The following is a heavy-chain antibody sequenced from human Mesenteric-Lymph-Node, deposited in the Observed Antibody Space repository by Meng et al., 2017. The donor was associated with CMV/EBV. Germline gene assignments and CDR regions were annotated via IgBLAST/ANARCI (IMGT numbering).Heavy chain of an antibody. J-gene: IGHJ4*02. CDR2: IYPGDSDT. V-gene: IGHV5-51*01. D-gene: IGHD3-22*01. CDR1: GYSFSSYW. Sequence: KVSCKGSGYSFSSYWIGWVRQMPGKGLERMGIIYPGDSDTRYSPSFQGQVTISADKSMSTAYLQWNSLKASDTAMYYCARQLSSYFEGDYWGQGTLVTVSS. CDR3: ARQLSSYFEGDY.